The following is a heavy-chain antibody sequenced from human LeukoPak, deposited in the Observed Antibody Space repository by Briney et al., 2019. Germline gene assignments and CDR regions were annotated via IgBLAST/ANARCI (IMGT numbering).Heavy chain of an antibody. CDR2: IYTTGGT. Sequence: GGSLRLSCAASGFTVSSNYMTWVRQAPGKGLEWVSVIYTTGGTYYADSVRGRFTISRDDSKNMLYLQMNSLRAEDTAVYYCVTEVSGSFPTWGQGTLVTVSS. CDR1: GFTVSSNY. V-gene: IGHV3-66*01. CDR3: VTEVSGSFPT. J-gene: IGHJ4*02. D-gene: IGHD1-26*01.